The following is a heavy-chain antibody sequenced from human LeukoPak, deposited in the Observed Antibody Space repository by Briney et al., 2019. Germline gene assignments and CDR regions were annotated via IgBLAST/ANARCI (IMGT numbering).Heavy chain of an antibody. J-gene: IGHJ5*02. D-gene: IGHD4-17*01. Sequence: SETLSLTCTVSGGSISSYYWSWIRQPAGKGLEWIGRIYTSGSTNYNPSLKSRVTMSVDTSKNQFSLKLSSVTAADTAVYYCARDKKRDGDYSSWFDPWGQGTLVTVSS. CDR1: GGSISSYY. CDR2: IYTSGST. CDR3: ARDKKRDGDYSSWFDP. V-gene: IGHV4-4*07.